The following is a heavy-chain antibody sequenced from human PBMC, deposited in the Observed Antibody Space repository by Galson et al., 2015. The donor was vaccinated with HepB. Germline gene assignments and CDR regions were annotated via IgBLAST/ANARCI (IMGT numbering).Heavy chain of an antibody. J-gene: IGHJ4*02. CDR1: GFTFSSYA. CDR2: ISYDGSNK. Sequence: SLRLSCAASGFTFSSYAMHWVRQAPGKGLEWVAVISYDGSNKYYADSVKGRFTISRDNSKNTLYLQMNSLRAEDTAVYYCARDQGRADSSGYYVFDYWGQGTLVTVSS. D-gene: IGHD3-22*01. CDR3: ARDQGRADSSGYYVFDY. V-gene: IGHV3-30-3*01.